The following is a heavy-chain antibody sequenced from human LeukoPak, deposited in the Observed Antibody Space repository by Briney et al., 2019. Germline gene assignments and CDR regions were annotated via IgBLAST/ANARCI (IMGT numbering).Heavy chain of an antibody. CDR3: ARDVVLVPAVTTRGDAFDI. CDR1: GYTFTSYG. J-gene: IGHJ3*02. CDR2: ISAYNGNT. Sequence: ASVTVSCKASGYTFTSYGISGVRQAPGQGLAWVGWISAYNGNTNYAQKLQGRVTMTTDTSTSTAYMELRSLRSDDTAVYYCARDVVLVPAVTTRGDAFDIWGQGTMVTVSS. V-gene: IGHV1-18*01. D-gene: IGHD2-2*01.